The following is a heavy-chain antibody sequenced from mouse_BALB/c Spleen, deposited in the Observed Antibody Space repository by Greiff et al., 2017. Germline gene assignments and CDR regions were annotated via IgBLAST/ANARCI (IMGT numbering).Heavy chain of an antibody. CDR2: ISSGGST. CDR1: GFTFSSYA. D-gene: IGHD1-1*01. CDR3: AKGGIPYGSNYSYAMDY. J-gene: IGHJ4*01. V-gene: IGHV5-6-5*01. Sequence: EVKLMESGGGLVKPGGSLKLSCAASGFTFSSYAMSWVRQTPEKRLEWVASISSGGSTYYPDSVKGRFTISRDNARNILYLQMSSLRSEDTAMYYCAKGGIPYGSNYSYAMDYWGQGTSVTVSS.